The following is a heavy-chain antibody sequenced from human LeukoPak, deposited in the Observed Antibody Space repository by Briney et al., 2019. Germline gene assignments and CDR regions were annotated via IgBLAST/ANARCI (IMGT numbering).Heavy chain of an antibody. Sequence: PGGSLRLSCAASGLSVSSNYMSWVRQAPGKGLEWVSVIYSGGSTYSADPVRGRFTISRDNSKNTLYLQMNSLRGEDTAVYYCARRSVPGRPGYWGQGTLVTVSS. CDR1: GLSVSSNY. CDR2: IYSGGST. J-gene: IGHJ4*02. V-gene: IGHV3-53*01. CDR3: ARRSVPGRPGY. D-gene: IGHD6-6*01.